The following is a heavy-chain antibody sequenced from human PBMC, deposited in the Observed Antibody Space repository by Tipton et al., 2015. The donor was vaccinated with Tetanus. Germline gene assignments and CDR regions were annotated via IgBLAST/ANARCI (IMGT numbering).Heavy chain of an antibody. J-gene: IGHJ6*02. V-gene: IGHV4-39*07. CDR2: INYDGST. D-gene: IGHD3-10*01. CDR3: ARGDYYGSGTYDV. Sequence: GLVKPSETLSLTCTVSGGSINSGTYSWTWIRQPPGKGLEWIGEINYDGSTNYSPSLKSRVTLSLDTTKKQVSLKLSSVTAADTAVYYCARGDYYGSGTYDVWGQGTTVTVPS. CDR1: GGSINSGTYS.